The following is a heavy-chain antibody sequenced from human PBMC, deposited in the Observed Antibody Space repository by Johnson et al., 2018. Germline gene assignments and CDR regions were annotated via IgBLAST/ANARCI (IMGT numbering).Heavy chain of an antibody. V-gene: IGHV3-30-3*01. Sequence: QVQLVESGGGVVQPGMSLRLSCAASGFQFNSYTFHWVRLAPGKGLEWVALLLYDGVNIYYVDSGRGRFTISKDDSKNTVYLQMNSLRPEDTAMYYCAGDLAPYTRNRPFDRWGQGTMVSVSS. D-gene: IGHD2-2*01. J-gene: IGHJ3*01. CDR3: AGDLAPYTRNRPFDR. CDR1: GFQFNSYT. CDR2: LLYDGVNI.